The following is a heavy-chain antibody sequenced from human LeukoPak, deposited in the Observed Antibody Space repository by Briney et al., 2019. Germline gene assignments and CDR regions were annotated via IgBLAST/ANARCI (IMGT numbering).Heavy chain of an antibody. CDR3: AKETDYSHPNWFDP. Sequence: SQTLSLTCAVSGDSICSGGYSWSWIRQPPGKGLEWIGYIYHSGSTYYNPSLKSRVTISVDRSTNQFSLEMNSMTAADTAVYFCAKETDYSHPNWFDPWGQGILVTVSS. CDR1: GDSICSGGYS. V-gene: IGHV4-30-2*01. D-gene: IGHD4-11*01. J-gene: IGHJ5*02. CDR2: IYHSGST.